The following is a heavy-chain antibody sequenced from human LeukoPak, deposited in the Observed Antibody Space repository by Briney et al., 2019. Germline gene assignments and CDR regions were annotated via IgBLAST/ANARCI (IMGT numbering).Heavy chain of an antibody. J-gene: IGHJ4*02. CDR2: VYNSGSA. CDR1: GDSISPYY. Sequence: SQTLSLTCTVSGDSISPYYWSWIRQPPGKGLEWVGCVYNSGSANYNPSLQRQVPISHKPSNDQFSLKLSSVTGADTAVYVCARGGYCDLLDPWLGPHDYWGQGTLVTVSS. D-gene: IGHD3-9*01. V-gene: IGHV4-59*01. CDR3: ARGGYCDLLDPWLGPHDY.